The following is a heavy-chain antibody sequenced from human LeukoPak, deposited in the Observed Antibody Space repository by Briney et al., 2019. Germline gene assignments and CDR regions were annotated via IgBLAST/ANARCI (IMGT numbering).Heavy chain of an antibody. D-gene: IGHD3/OR15-3a*01. Sequence: GGSLRLSCAASGFTLSSYSMNWVRRAPGKGLEWVSSISSTSSYKYYADSVKGRFTISRDNAKNSLYLQMNSLRADDTAVYYCARDPWTSDYWGQGTLVTVSS. CDR1: GFTLSSYS. CDR3: ARDPWTSDY. J-gene: IGHJ4*02. CDR2: ISSTSSYK. V-gene: IGHV3-21*01.